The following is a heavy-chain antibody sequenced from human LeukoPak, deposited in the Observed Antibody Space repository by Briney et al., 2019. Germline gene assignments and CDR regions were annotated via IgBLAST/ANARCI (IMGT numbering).Heavy chain of an antibody. V-gene: IGHV3-64*01. CDR3: AREGCSSTSCSSDY. D-gene: IGHD2-2*01. J-gene: IGHJ4*02. CDR2: ISSNGGST. CDR1: GFTFSSYA. Sequence: PGGSLRLSCAASGFTFSSYAMHWVRQAPGKGLEYVSAISSNGGSTYYANSVKGRFTISRDNSKNTLYLQMGSLGAEDMAVYYCAREGCSSTSCSSDYWGQGTLVTISS.